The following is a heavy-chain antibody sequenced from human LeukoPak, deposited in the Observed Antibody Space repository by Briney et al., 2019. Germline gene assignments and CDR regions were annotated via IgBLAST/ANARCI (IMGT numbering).Heavy chain of an antibody. CDR3: ARGGGITMVRGVIGANRAFDY. Sequence: SETLSLTCTVPGGSISSYYWSWIRQPPGKGLEWIGYIYYSGSTNYNPSLKSRVTISVDTSKNQFSLKLSSVTAADTAVYYCARGGGITMVRGVIGANRAFDYWGQGTLVTVSS. CDR1: GGSISSYY. J-gene: IGHJ4*02. V-gene: IGHV4-59*08. CDR2: IYYSGST. D-gene: IGHD3-10*01.